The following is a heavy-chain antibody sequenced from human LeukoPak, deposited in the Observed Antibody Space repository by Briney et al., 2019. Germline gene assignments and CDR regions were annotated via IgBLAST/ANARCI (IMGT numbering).Heavy chain of an antibody. V-gene: IGHV4-34*01. Sequence: SETLSLTCAVHGGSFSGYYWTWIRQSPGKGLEWIGEINHSGSTNYNPSLKSRVTIAVDTSKNQFSLKLSSVTAADTAVYYCARGPTIDYDILTGYYYCDCWGQGTLVTVSS. CDR1: GGSFSGYY. CDR3: ARGPTIDYDILTGYYYCDC. J-gene: IGHJ4*02. D-gene: IGHD3-9*01. CDR2: INHSGST.